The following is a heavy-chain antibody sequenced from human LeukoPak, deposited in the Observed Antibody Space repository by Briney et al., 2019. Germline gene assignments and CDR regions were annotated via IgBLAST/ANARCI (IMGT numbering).Heavy chain of an antibody. V-gene: IGHV3-30*04. Sequence: HPGGSLRLSCAASGFTFSAYAMHWVRQAPGKGLEWVAAISYDGSNKYYADSVKGRFTISRDNSKNTLYVEINSLRDDDTAVYYCARGPSIPGYFQHWGQGTLVTVSS. CDR1: GFTFSAYA. J-gene: IGHJ1*01. CDR3: ARGPSIPGYFQH. CDR2: ISYDGSNK.